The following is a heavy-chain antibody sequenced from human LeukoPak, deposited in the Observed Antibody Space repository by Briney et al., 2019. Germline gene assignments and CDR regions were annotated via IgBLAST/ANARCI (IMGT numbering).Heavy chain of an antibody. Sequence: PGGSLRLSSAASGFTFSSYDMHWVRQATGKGLEWVSAIGTAGDTYYPGSVKGRFTISRENAKNSLYLQMNSLRAGDTAVYYCARGSSGALSRWEYYYYMYVWGKGTTVTVSS. CDR3: ARGSSGALSRWEYYYYMYV. V-gene: IGHV3-13*01. CDR2: IGTAGDT. D-gene: IGHD2-15*01. J-gene: IGHJ6*03. CDR1: GFTFSSYD.